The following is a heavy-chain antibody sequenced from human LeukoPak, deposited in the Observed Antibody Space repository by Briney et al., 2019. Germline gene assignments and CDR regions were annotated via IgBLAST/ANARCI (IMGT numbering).Heavy chain of an antibody. CDR3: AREYYDSSGRKHGFDA. J-gene: IGHJ3*01. CDR1: GYTFIDYY. V-gene: IGHV1-2*02. D-gene: IGHD3-22*01. CDR2: IDPHSGCT. Sequence: ASVKVSCKASGYTFIDYYMHWVRQAPGQGLEWMGWIDPHSGCTKYAQKLQGRVTMTRDTSISTAYMELSRLRYDDTAIYYCAREYYDSSGRKHGFDAWGQGTKVTVYS.